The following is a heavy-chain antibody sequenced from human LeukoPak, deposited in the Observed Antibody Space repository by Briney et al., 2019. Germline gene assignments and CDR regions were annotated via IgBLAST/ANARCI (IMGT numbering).Heavy chain of an antibody. V-gene: IGHV1-46*01. J-gene: IGHJ4*02. Sequence: GASVKVSCKASGYTFTSYYMHWMRQAPGQGLEWMGIINPSGGSTSYAQKFQGRVTMTRDTSTSTVYMELSSLRSEDTAVYYCARGDYYDSSGYPEFLFGYWGQGTLVTVSS. CDR1: GYTFTSYY. CDR3: ARGDYYDSSGYPEFLFGY. D-gene: IGHD3-22*01. CDR2: INPSGGST.